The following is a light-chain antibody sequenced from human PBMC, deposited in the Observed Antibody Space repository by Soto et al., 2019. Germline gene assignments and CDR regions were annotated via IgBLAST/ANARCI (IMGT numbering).Light chain of an antibody. CDR1: QSIRNN. CDR3: QQYSAWPLT. J-gene: IGKJ4*01. V-gene: IGKV3-15*01. CDR2: AAS. Sequence: EIVMTQSPAILSVSPGDGATLFCRASQSIRNNFLAWYQHKPGQAPRLLIHAASTRATGVPARFSGSASETEFTLTISSLQSEDFTVYYCQQYSAWPLTFGGGTKVEI.